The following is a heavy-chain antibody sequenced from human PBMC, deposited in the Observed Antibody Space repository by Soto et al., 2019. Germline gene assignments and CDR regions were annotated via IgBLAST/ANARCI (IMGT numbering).Heavy chain of an antibody. V-gene: IGHV1-2*04. D-gene: IGHD3-22*01. J-gene: IGHJ4*02. CDR1: GYTFTGYY. Sequence: ASVKVSCKASGYTFTGYYMHWVRQAPGQGLEWMGWINPNSGGTNYAQKFQGWVTMTRDTSISTAYMELSRLRSDDTAVYYCARDAHGVFDSYYYDSSGYSPYDYWGQGTLVTVSS. CDR3: ARDAHGVFDSYYYDSSGYSPYDY. CDR2: INPNSGGT.